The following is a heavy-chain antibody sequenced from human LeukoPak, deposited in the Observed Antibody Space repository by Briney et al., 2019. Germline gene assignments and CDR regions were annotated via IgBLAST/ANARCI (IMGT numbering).Heavy chain of an antibody. Sequence: GASVKVSCKASGYTFTSYDINWVRQATGQGLEWMGWMNPNSGNTGYAQKFQGRVTMTRNTSISTAYMELSSLRSEDTAVYYCARLSGYCSGGSCYSFYYYMDVWGKGTTVTISS. CDR1: GYTFTSYD. J-gene: IGHJ6*03. V-gene: IGHV1-8*01. CDR2: MNPNSGNT. D-gene: IGHD2-15*01. CDR3: ARLSGYCSGGSCYSFYYYMDV.